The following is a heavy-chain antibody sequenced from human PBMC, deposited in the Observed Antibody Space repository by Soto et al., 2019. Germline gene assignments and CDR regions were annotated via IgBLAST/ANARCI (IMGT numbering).Heavy chain of an antibody. D-gene: IGHD3-10*01. V-gene: IGHV3-33*01. J-gene: IGHJ4*02. CDR3: ARDVALWFGELLENYFDY. CDR2: IWYDGSNK. CDR1: GFTFSSYG. Sequence: GGSLRLSCAASGFTFSSYGVHWVRQAPGKGLEWVAVIWYDGSNKYYADSVKGRFTISRDNSKNTLYLQMNSLRAEDTAVYYCARDVALWFGELLENYFDYWGQGTLVTVSS.